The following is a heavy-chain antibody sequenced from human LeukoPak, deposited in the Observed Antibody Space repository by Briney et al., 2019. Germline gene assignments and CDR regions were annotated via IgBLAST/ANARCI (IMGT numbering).Heavy chain of an antibody. V-gene: IGHV1-18*01. CDR1: GYTFTSYG. J-gene: IGHJ4*02. CDR2: ISAYNGNT. Sequence: GASVKVSCKASGYTFTSYGISWVRQAPGQGLEWMGWISAYNGNTNYAQKLQGRVTMTTDTSTSTAYMELRSLRSDDTAVYYCARDQYGYSSGWYWVYWGQGTLVTVSS. D-gene: IGHD6-19*01. CDR3: ARDQYGYSSGWYWVY.